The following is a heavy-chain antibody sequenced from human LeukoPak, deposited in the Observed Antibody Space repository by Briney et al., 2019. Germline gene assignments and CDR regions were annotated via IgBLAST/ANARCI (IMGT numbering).Heavy chain of an antibody. CDR3: ARQPDYGDTRLDY. Sequence: SETLSLTCTVSGGSISSYYWSWIRQPVGKGLEWIGRIYTSGSTNYNPSLKSRVTMSVDTSKNQFSLKLSSVTAADTAVYYCARQPDYGDTRLDYWGQGTLVTVSS. CDR1: GGSISSYY. CDR2: IYTSGST. D-gene: IGHD4-17*01. J-gene: IGHJ4*02. V-gene: IGHV4-4*07.